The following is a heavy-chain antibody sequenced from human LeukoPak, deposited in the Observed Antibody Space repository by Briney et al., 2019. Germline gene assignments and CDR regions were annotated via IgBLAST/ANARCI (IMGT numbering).Heavy chain of an antibody. CDR1: GFTFSSYA. CDR3: ARSESSYGSSLQYYFDY. CDR2: ISYDGSNK. Sequence: PGGSLRLSCSASGFTFSSYAMHWVRQAPGKGLEWVAVISYDGSNKYYADSVKGRFTISRDNSKNTLYLQVNSLRAEDTAVYYCARSESSYGSSLQYYFDYWGQGTLVTVSS. J-gene: IGHJ4*02. D-gene: IGHD5-18*01. V-gene: IGHV3-30-3*01.